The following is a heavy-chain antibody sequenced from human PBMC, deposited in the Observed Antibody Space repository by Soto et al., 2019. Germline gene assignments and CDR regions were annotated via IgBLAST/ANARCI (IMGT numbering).Heavy chain of an antibody. D-gene: IGHD6-13*01. CDR1: GFTFNAYG. J-gene: IGHJ6*02. V-gene: IGHV3-30*18. CDR3: AKGKDRAAAGIGDNYSWTGLDV. CDR2: ISYDGGKA. Sequence: QAQLVESGGGVVQPGGSLRLSCAASGFTFNAYGMHWVRQAPGKGLEGVAVISYDGGKAYYVDSVKGRFTISREEPKNTLHMQMSGLRVEDTGVYYCAKGKDRAAAGIGDNYSWTGLDVWGQGTPVTVSS.